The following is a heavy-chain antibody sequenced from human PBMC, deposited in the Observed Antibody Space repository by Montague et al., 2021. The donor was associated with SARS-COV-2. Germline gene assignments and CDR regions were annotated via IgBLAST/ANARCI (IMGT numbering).Heavy chain of an antibody. CDR2: ISPDGSQK. Sequence: SLRLSCAASRITFSTYWMSWIRQAPGEGLEWVAHISPDGSQKYYVDSVRGRFSISRDNAKNSLYLQMHSLRAEDTAVFYCVGWDGTNEWGQGTLVTVSP. CDR1: RITFSTYW. CDR3: VGWDGTNE. D-gene: IGHD1-1*01. V-gene: IGHV3-7*05. J-gene: IGHJ4*02.